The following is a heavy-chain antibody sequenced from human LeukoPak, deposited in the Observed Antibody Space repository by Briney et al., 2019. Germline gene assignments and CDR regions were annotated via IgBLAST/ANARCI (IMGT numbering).Heavy chain of an antibody. CDR3: AKTYYYGSAHPAPFDY. Sequence: GSLRLSCAASGFTFSSYEMNWVRQAPGKGLEWVSAISGSGGSTYYADSVKGRFTISRDNSKNTLYLQMNSLRAEDTAVYYCAKTYYYGSAHPAPFDYWGQGTLVTVSS. CDR2: ISGSGGST. J-gene: IGHJ4*02. D-gene: IGHD3-10*01. CDR1: GFTFSSYE. V-gene: IGHV3-23*01.